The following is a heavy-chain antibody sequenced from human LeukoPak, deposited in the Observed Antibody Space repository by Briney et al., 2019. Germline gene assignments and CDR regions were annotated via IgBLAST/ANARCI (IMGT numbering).Heavy chain of an antibody. V-gene: IGHV3-30-3*01. Sequence: PGGSLRLSCAASGFTFSSYAMHWVRQTRGKGLEWVTVISYDGSEKYYADSVKGRFTISRDNSMNTLYLQMNSLRTEDTAMYYCARVQVSGSPSPFDYWGQGTLVTVSS. CDR2: ISYDGSEK. CDR3: ARVQVSGSPSPFDY. CDR1: GFTFSSYA. J-gene: IGHJ4*02. D-gene: IGHD3-10*01.